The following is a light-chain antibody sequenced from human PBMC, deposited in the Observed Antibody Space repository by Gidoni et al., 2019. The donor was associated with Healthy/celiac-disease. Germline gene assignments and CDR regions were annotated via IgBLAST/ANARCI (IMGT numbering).Light chain of an antibody. CDR3: QQYNSYSLT. CDR1: QTISNW. V-gene: IGKV1-5*03. CDR2: KAS. Sequence: DIQMTQSPSTLSASVGDRVTIICRASQTISNWLAWYQQKPGNAPKVLIYKASSLGSGVPSRFSGSGSGTEFTLTISSLQPDDFATYYCQQYNSYSLTFGQGTRLEIK. J-gene: IGKJ5*01.